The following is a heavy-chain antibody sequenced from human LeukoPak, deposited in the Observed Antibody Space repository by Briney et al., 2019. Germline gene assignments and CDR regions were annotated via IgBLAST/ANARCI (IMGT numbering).Heavy chain of an antibody. CDR1: GYTFTSYG. V-gene: IGHV1-18*01. J-gene: IGHJ3*01. CDR2: ISAYNGNT. Sequence: ASVKVSCKASGYTFTSYGISWVRQAPGQGLEWMGWISAYNGNTNYAQKLQGRVTLTTDTSTSTIYMEVRSLRSDDTAVYYCAKGRVVYYDTTGYRPDDSFDVWGQGTMVTVSS. D-gene: IGHD3-22*01. CDR3: AKGRVVYYDTTGYRPDDSFDV.